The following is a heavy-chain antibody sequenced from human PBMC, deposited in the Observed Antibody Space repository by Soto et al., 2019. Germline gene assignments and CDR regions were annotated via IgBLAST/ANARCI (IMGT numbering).Heavy chain of an antibody. CDR1: GGSFSGYY. CDR3: ARDQYYDFWSGYYAPFDY. V-gene: IGHV4-34*01. D-gene: IGHD3-3*01. J-gene: IGHJ4*02. Sequence: TLSLTCAVYGGSFSGYYWSWIRQPPGKGLEWIGEINHSGSTNYNPSLKSRVTISVDTSKNQSSLKLSSVTAADTAVYYCARDQYYDFWSGYYAPFDYWGQGTLVTVSS. CDR2: INHSGST.